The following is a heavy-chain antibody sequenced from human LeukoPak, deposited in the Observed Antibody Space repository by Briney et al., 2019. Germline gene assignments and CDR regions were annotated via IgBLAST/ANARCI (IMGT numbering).Heavy chain of an antibody. Sequence: ASVRVSCKASGYTFTGYYMHWVRHAPGQGLEWMGWINPNSGGTNYAQKFQGWVTMTRDTSISTAYMELSRLRSDDTAVYYCARGAGQTKRGLWVWYCGMDVWGQGTTVTVSS. CDR2: INPNSGGT. V-gene: IGHV1-2*04. D-gene: IGHD6-19*01. J-gene: IGHJ6*02. CDR1: GYTFTGYY. CDR3: ARGAGQTKRGLWVWYCGMDV.